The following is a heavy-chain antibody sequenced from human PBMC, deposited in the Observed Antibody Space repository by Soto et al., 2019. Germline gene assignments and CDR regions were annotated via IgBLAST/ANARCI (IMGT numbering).Heavy chain of an antibody. V-gene: IGHV1-69*01. CDR2: IIPIFGTA. CDR3: ARSHSSSSRYYYYYGMDV. CDR1: GGTFSSYA. D-gene: IGHD6-6*01. Sequence: QVQLVQSGAEVKKPGSSVNVSCKASGGTFSSYAISWVRQAPGQGLEWMGGIIPIFGTANYAQKFQGRVTITADESTSTAYMELSSLRSEDTDVYYCARSHSSSSRYYYYYGMDVWGQGTTVTVSS. J-gene: IGHJ6*02.